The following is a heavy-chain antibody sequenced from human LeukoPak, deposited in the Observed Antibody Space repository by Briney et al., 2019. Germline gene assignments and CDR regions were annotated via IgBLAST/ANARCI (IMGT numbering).Heavy chain of an antibody. Sequence: GSLRLSCAASGFTFSSYAMHWVRQAPGKGLEYVSAISSNGGSTYYANSVKGRFTISRDNSKNTLYLQMGSLRAEDMAVYYCAREPSRGQAYFDYWGQGTLVTVSS. CDR1: GFTFSSYA. CDR2: ISSNGGST. V-gene: IGHV3-64*01. CDR3: AREPSRGQAYFDY. J-gene: IGHJ4*02.